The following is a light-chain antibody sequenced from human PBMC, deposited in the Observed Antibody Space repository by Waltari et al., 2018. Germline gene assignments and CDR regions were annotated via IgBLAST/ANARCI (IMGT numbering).Light chain of an antibody. Sequence: QLVLTQSPSASASLGASVKLTCTLSSGHSSNIIAWHQPQPEKGPRHLMKVNSDGSHSKGDEIPDRFSGSSSGAERYLTISSLQSEDEADYYCQTGGHGTWVFGGGTKLTVL. CDR3: QTGGHGTWV. CDR2: VNSDGSH. CDR1: SGHSSNI. J-gene: IGLJ3*02. V-gene: IGLV4-69*01.